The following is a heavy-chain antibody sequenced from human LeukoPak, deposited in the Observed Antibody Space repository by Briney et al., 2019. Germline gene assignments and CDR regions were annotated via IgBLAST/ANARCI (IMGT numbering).Heavy chain of an antibody. Sequence: ASVKVSCKASGYTFTGYYMDWVRQAPGQGLEWMGWINPNSGATNYAQKVQGRVTMTRDTSISTAYLELSRLRSDDTAMYYCATSDYWGQGTLVTVSS. CDR2: INPNSGAT. V-gene: IGHV1-2*02. CDR3: ATSDY. CDR1: GYTFTGYY. J-gene: IGHJ4*02.